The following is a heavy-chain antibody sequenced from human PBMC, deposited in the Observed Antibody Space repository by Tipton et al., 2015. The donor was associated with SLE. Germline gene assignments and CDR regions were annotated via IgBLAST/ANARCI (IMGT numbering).Heavy chain of an antibody. J-gene: IGHJ4*02. CDR1: GGSISSSNW. D-gene: IGHD5-18*01. V-gene: IGHV3-15*08. Sequence: GLVKPSGTLSLTCAVSGGSISSSNWWSWVRQPPGKGLEWVGLIRSKAYDETTEYAASVKGRFTISRDDSRNTVYLQMNNLKVDDTAVYYCTTVPGNSYGYSVDYWSQGTLVTVSS. CDR3: TTVPGNSYGYSVDY. CDR2: IRSKAYDETT.